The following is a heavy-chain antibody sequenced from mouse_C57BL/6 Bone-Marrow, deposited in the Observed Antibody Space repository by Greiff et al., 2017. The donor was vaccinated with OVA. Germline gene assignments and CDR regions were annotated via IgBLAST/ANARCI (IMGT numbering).Heavy chain of an antibody. V-gene: IGHV10-1*01. CDR2: IRSKSNNYAT. CDR3: GRHEGRGWNFDV. Sequence: EVKLQESGGGLVQPKGSLKLSCAASGFSFNTYAMNWVRQAPGKGLEWVARIRSKSNNYATYYADSVKDRFTISRDDSESMLYLQMNNLKTEDTAMYYCGRHEGRGWNFDVWGTGTTVTVSS. J-gene: IGHJ1*03. CDR1: GFSFNTYA.